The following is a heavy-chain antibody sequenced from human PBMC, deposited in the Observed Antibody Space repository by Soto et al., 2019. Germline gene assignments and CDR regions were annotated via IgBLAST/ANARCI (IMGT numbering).Heavy chain of an antibody. D-gene: IGHD3-16*02. CDR1: GYTLTEVS. CDR3: ATRRYTMRGDSYYGLDV. J-gene: IGHJ6*02. Sequence: ASVKVSCKVSGYTLTEVSMHWVRQPPGKGLEWMGGFDPEDGKTIYAQKFQGRVTMTEDTSTDTAYMELSNLRSADTAIYYCATRRYTMRGDSYYGLDVWGQGTTVTVAS. CDR2: FDPEDGKT. V-gene: IGHV1-24*01.